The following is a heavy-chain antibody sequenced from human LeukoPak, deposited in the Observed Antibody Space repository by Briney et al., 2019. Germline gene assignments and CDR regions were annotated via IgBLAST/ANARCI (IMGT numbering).Heavy chain of an antibody. D-gene: IGHD2-21*02. V-gene: IGHV3-9*03. J-gene: IGHJ4*02. CDR2: ISWNSGSI. Sequence: GRSLRLSCAASGFTFDDYAMHWVRQAAGKWLEWVSGISWNSGSIGYADSVKGRFTISRDNAKNSLYLQMNSLRAEDMALYYCAREKYCGGDCYSFDYWGQGTLVTVSS. CDR1: GFTFDDYA. CDR3: AREKYCGGDCYSFDY.